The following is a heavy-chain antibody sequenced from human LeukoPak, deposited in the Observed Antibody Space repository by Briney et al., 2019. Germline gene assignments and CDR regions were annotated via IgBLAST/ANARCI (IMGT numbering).Heavy chain of an antibody. D-gene: IGHD3-3*01. Sequence: ASVKVSCKASGYTFTGYYMHWVRQAPGQGLEWMGRINPNSGGTNYAQKFQGRVTMTRDTSISTAYMELSRLRSDDTAVYYCARVRERITIFGVVENWGQGTLVTVSS. CDR2: INPNSGGT. CDR1: GYTFTGYY. J-gene: IGHJ4*02. V-gene: IGHV1-2*06. CDR3: ARVRERITIFGVVEN.